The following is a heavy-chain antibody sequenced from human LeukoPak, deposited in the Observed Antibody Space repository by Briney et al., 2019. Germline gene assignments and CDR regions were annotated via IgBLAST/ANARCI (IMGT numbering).Heavy chain of an antibody. V-gene: IGHV4-39*01. CDR3: ARHYDILTGYPPFDY. D-gene: IGHD3-9*01. CDR1: GGSISSSSYY. Sequence: PSETLSLTCTVSGGSISSSSYYWGWIRQPPGKGLEWIVRIYYSGSTYYNPSLKSRVTISVDTSKNQFSLKLSSVTAADTAVYYCARHYDILTGYPPFDYWGQGTLVTVSS. J-gene: IGHJ4*02. CDR2: IYYSGST.